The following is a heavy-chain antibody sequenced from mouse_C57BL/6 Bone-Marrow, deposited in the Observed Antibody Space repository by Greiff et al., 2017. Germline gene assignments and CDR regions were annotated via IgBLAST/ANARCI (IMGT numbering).Heavy chain of an antibody. V-gene: IGHV1-55*01. Sequence: VQLQQPGAELVKPGASVKMSCKASGYTFTSYWITWVKQRPGQGLEWIGDIYPGSGSTNYNEKFKSKATLTVDTSSSTAYVQLSSLTSEDSAVYCCARDYGNYDWYFDVWGTGTTVTVSS. J-gene: IGHJ1*03. CDR2: IYPGSGST. CDR3: ARDYGNYDWYFDV. CDR1: GYTFTSYW. D-gene: IGHD2-1*01.